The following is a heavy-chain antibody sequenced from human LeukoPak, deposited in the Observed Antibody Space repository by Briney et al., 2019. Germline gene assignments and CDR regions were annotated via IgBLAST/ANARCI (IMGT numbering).Heavy chain of an antibody. CDR1: GFTVSSNF. J-gene: IGHJ4*02. V-gene: IGHV3-66*01. D-gene: IGHD6-6*01. CDR3: ATRGRSSSGHGFSLDC. Sequence: GGSLRLSCAASGFTVSSNFMNWVRQAPGKGLEWDSLIYRGGDTHYADSVKGRVTISRDNSKNTLYLQMNSLRAEDTAVYYCATRGRSSSGHGFSLDCWGQGTLVTVSS. CDR2: IYRGGDT.